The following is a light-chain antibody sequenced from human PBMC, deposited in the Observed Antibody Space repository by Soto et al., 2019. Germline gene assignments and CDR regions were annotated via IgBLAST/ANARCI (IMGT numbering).Light chain of an antibody. J-gene: IGLJ1*01. CDR3: TSYTSSSTHV. CDR1: SSDIGGYDY. Sequence: QSALTQPASVSGSPGQSITITCTGTSSDIGGYDYVSWYRHHPGKAPKVIIYGVTNRPSGDSHRFSGSKSANTASLTISGLQAEDEADYYCTSYTSSSTHVFGTGTKVTVL. V-gene: IGLV2-14*01. CDR2: GVT.